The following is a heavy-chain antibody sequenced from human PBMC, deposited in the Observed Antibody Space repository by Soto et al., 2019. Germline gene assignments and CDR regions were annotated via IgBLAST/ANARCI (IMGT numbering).Heavy chain of an antibody. CDR1: GFTVSSNY. Sequence: PGGSLRLSCAASGFTVSSNYMSWVRQAPGKGLEWVSVIYSGGSTYYADSVKGRFTISRDNSKNTLYLQMNSLRAEDTAVYYCARESIAAAGPGVYYGMDVWGQGTTVTVSS. CDR3: ARESIAAAGPGVYYGMDV. V-gene: IGHV3-53*01. D-gene: IGHD6-13*01. CDR2: IYSGGST. J-gene: IGHJ6*02.